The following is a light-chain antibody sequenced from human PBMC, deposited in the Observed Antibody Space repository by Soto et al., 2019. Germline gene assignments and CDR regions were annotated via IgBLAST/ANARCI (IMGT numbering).Light chain of an antibody. CDR3: QQQGT. Sequence: ESVLTQSPGTLSLSPGERATLSCRASEFLSSSYLVWYQQKPGQAPRLLIYAASRRATGIPDRFSGSGSAIEETLTINTLDPEDVAVDYCQQQGTFGQGTKLEIK. V-gene: IGKV3-20*01. CDR2: AAS. J-gene: IGKJ2*01. CDR1: EFLSSSY.